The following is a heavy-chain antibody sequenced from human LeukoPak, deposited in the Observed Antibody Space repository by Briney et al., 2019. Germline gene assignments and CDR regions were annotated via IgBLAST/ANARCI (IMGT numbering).Heavy chain of an antibody. CDR1: GFTFSSYW. Sequence: GGSLRLSCAASGFTFSSYWMSWVRQAPGKGLEWVANIKQDGSEKYYVDSVKGRFTISRDNAKNSLYQQMNSLRAEDTAVYYCARVSRDFYSNYYYYYGMDVWGQGTTVTVSS. J-gene: IGHJ6*02. D-gene: IGHD4-11*01. CDR3: ARVSRDFYSNYYYYYGMDV. CDR2: IKQDGSEK. V-gene: IGHV3-7*01.